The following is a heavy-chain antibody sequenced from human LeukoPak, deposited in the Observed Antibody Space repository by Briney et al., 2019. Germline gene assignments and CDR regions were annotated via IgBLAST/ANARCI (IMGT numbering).Heavy chain of an antibody. CDR1: GVTFSSYA. Sequence: GASVKVSCKASGVTFSSYAISWVRQAPGPRLEWMGRIIPIFGTANYAQKFQGRVTITADKSTSTAYMELSSLRSEDTAVYYCATGMIVVASDAFDIWGQGTMVTVSS. CDR2: IIPIFGTA. J-gene: IGHJ3*02. CDR3: ATGMIVVASDAFDI. D-gene: IGHD3-22*01. V-gene: IGHV1-69*06.